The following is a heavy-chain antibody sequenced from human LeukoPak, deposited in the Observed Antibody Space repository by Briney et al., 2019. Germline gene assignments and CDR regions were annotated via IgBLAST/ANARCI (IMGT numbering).Heavy chain of an antibody. Sequence: ASVKVSCKASGYTFTGYNIHWVRQAPGQGLEWMGRINPNSGGTNYAQKFQGRATMTRDTSINTAYMEVSRLRSDDTAVYYCARDHLAAAGSGGWGQGTLVTVFS. CDR3: ARDHLAAAGSGG. J-gene: IGHJ4*02. V-gene: IGHV1-2*06. D-gene: IGHD6-13*01. CDR2: INPNSGGT. CDR1: GYTFTGYN.